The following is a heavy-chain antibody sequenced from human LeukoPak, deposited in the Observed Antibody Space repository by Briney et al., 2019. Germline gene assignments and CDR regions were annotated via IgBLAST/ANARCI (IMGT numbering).Heavy chain of an antibody. CDR1: GGSISSSSYY. CDR2: IYYSGST. Sequence: PSETLSLTCTVSGGSISSSSYYWGWIRQPPGKGLEWIGSIYYSGSTYYNPSLKSRVTISVDTSKNQFSLKLSSVTAADTAVYYCARLGRYFDWLSVFDYWGQGTLVTVSS. V-gene: IGHV4-39*01. J-gene: IGHJ4*02. CDR3: ARLGRYFDWLSVFDY. D-gene: IGHD3-9*01.